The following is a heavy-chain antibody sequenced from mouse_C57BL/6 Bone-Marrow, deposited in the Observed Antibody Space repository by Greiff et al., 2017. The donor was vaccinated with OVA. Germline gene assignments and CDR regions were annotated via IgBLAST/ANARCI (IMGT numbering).Heavy chain of an antibody. CDR2: IDPEDGET. CDR3: ARRLLRSLYYFDY. D-gene: IGHD1-1*01. J-gene: IGHJ2*01. V-gene: IGHV14-2*01. CDR1: GFNIKDYY. Sequence: DVQLQQSGAELVQPGASVKLSCTASGFNIKDYYMHWVKQRTEQGLEWIGRIDPEDGETKYAPKFQGRATISADTSSNTAYLQLSSLTSEDTAVYYCARRLLRSLYYFDYWGQGTTLTVSS.